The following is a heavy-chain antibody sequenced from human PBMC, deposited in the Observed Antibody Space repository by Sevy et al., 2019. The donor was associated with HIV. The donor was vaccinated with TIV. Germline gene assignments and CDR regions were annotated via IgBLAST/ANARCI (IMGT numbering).Heavy chain of an antibody. J-gene: IGHJ4*02. V-gene: IGHV3-48*01. CDR1: GFTFTSYS. CDR2: ISSTSSTI. CDR3: ARDSHGGYDFDY. D-gene: IGHD5-12*01. Sequence: GGSLRLSCAASGFTFTSYSMNWVRQAPGKGLEWVSYISSTSSTIYYAYSVKGRFTISRDNAKNSMFLHMNSLRAEDTAVYYCARDSHGGYDFDYWGQGILVTVSS.